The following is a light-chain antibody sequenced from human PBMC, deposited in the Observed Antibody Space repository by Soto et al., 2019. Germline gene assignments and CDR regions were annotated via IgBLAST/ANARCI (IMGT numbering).Light chain of an antibody. CDR3: QQYYSYPPT. CDR1: QGISSY. Sequence: AIRMTQSPSSFSASTGDRVTITCRASQGISSYLAWYQQKPGKAPKLLIHAASTLQSGVPSRFSGSGSGTEFTLTISCLQSEDFATYFCQQYYSYPPTFGGGTKVEIK. CDR2: AAS. J-gene: IGKJ4*01. V-gene: IGKV1-8*01.